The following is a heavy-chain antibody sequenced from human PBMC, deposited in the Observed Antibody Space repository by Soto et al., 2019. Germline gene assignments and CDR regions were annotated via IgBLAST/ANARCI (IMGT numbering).Heavy chain of an antibody. CDR2: ISGGGRPI. D-gene: IGHD2-15*01. V-gene: IGHV3-48*02. J-gene: IGHJ4*02. CDR1: GVTFSTFS. Sequence: EVQLVESGGGSVQPGGSLRLSCAASGVTFSTFSMNWVRQAPGRGLEWISYISGGGRPISYADSVKGRFTISRDNAKNSLYLQMDSLTDEDTALYYCARGLGCAFDSWGQGTLVTVSS. CDR3: ARGLGCAFDS.